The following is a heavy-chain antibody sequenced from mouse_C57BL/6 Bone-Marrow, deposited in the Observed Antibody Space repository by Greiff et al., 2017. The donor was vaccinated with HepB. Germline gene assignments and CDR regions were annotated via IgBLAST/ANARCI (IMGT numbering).Heavy chain of an antibody. CDR2: IDPSDSYT. CDR1: GYTFTSYW. D-gene: IGHD2-1*01. Sequence: QVQLKQPGAELVRPGTSVKLSCKASGYTFTSYWMHWVKQRPGQGLEWIGVIDPSDSYTNYNQKFKGKATLIVDTSSSTAYMQLSSLTSEDSAVYYCARFGNYTEYYFDYWGQGTTLTVSS. CDR3: ARFGNYTEYYFDY. J-gene: IGHJ2*01. V-gene: IGHV1-59*01.